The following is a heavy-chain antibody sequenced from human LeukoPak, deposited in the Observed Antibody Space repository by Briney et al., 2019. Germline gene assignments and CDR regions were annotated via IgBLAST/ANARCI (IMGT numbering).Heavy chain of an antibody. Sequence: ASVKVSCKASGYTFTGYYMHWVRQAPGQGLEWMGRINPNSGGTNYAQKFQGRVTMTRDTSISTAYMELSRLRSDDTAVYYCARAVGYSGSYWAYYYYYMDVWGKGTTVTVSS. D-gene: IGHD1-26*01. CDR3: ARAVGYSGSYWAYYYYYMDV. CDR2: INPNSGGT. J-gene: IGHJ6*03. V-gene: IGHV1-2*06. CDR1: GYTFTGYY.